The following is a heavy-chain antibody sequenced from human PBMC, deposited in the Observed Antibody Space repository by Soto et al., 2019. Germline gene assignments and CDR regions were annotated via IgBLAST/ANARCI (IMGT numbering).Heavy chain of an antibody. CDR3: AKEGVADKYYYYGMDV. J-gene: IGHJ6*02. CDR2: ISSDGNDK. Sequence: QVQLVESGGGVVQPGRSLRLSCVASGSTFSSYPIHWVRQAPGKGLEWVTTISSDGNDKYYSDSVKGRFTTSRDNSKNTVYLQMNNLRVEDTAVYYCAKEGVADKYYYYGMDVWGQGTTVNVSS. D-gene: IGHD3-3*01. V-gene: IGHV3-30*04. CDR1: GSTFSSYP.